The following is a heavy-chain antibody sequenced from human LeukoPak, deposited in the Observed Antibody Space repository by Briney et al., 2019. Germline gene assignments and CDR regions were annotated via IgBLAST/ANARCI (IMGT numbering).Heavy chain of an antibody. V-gene: IGHV1-2*04. Sequence: GASVKVSCKASGYTFTGHYMHWVRQAPGQGLEWMGWINPNSGGTNYAQKFQGWVTMTRDTSISTAYMELSRLRSDDTAVYYCARVSNVYGFDYWGQGALVTVSS. D-gene: IGHD4-11*01. J-gene: IGHJ4*02. CDR1: GYTFTGHY. CDR3: ARVSNVYGFDY. CDR2: INPNSGGT.